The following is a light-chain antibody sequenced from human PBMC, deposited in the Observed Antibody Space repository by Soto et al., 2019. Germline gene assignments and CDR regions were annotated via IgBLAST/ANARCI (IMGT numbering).Light chain of an antibody. CDR2: KVS. Sequence: DVVMTQSPLSLPVTLGQPASISCRSSQSLVYSDGDTYLNWFQQRPGQSPRRLFYKVSNRDSGVPDRFNGSGAGTDFPLKISRVEAEDVGVYYCMQGKHWPPITFGQGTRLEIK. J-gene: IGKJ5*01. CDR1: QSLVYSDGDTY. CDR3: MQGKHWPPIT. V-gene: IGKV2-30*01.